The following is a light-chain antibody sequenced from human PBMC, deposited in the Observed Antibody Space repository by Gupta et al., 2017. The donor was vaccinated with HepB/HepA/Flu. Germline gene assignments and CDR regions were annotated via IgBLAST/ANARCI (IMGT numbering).Light chain of an antibody. CDR3: SSYTSSIYVV. V-gene: IGLV2-18*02. J-gene: IGLJ2*01. CDR1: SSDVGSYNR. CDR2: ELG. Sequence: QSALTQPPSVSGSPGQPVTIPCTGTSSDVGSYNRVSWYQHPPGTAPNLMIYELGNRRSGVPARFSGSKSGNTASLTISGLQAEDEADYYCSSYTSSIYVVFGGGTKLTVL.